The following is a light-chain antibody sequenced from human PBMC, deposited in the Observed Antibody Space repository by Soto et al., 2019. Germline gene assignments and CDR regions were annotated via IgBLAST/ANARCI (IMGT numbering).Light chain of an antibody. CDR3: QQYGSSPSIN. Sequence: EIVLTQSPATLSSSPGEAATLSCSASQYVGTRLAWYQHKPGQAPRLLIYYTSNRATGIPARFSGSGSGTDFTLTISRLEPEDFAVYYCQQYGSSPSINFGQGTRLEIK. CDR2: YTS. CDR1: QYVGTR. V-gene: IGKV3-20*01. J-gene: IGKJ5*01.